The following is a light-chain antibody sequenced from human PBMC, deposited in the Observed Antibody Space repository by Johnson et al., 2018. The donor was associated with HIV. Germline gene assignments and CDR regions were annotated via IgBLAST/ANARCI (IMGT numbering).Light chain of an antibody. Sequence: QSVLTQPPSVSVAPGQKVTISCSGSSSNIGNNYVSWYQQLPGTAPKLLIYDNNKRPSGIPDRFSGSKSGTSATLGIAGLQTGDEADYYCATWDSSLNPHYVSGTGTKVTVL. CDR3: ATWDSSLNPHYV. CDR1: SSNIGNNY. J-gene: IGLJ1*01. V-gene: IGLV1-51*01. CDR2: DNN.